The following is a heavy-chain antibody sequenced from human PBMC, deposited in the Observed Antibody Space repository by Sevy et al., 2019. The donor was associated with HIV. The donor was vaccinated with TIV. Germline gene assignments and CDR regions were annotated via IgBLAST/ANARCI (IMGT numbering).Heavy chain of an antibody. CDR2: IKSKTDGGKT. J-gene: IGHJ4*02. CDR1: GFTFSNAW. D-gene: IGHD6-13*01. V-gene: IGHV3-15*07. CDR3: TTASALIAAAGTCFDY. Sequence: GGSLRLSCAASGFTFSNAWMNWVRQAPGKGLEWVGRIKSKTDGGKTDYAAPVKGRFTISRDDSKNTLYLQMNSLKTEDTAVYYCTTASALIAAAGTCFDYWGQGTLVTVSS.